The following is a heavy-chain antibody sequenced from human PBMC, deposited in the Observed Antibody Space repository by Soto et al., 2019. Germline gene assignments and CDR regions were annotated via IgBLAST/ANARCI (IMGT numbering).Heavy chain of an antibody. V-gene: IGHV4-39*01. Sequence: QLQLQESGPGLVKPSETLSLTCTVSGDSISTSSYYWGWIRQPPGKGLEWIGNIYYSGYTYYNPSLKSRVTVSVDTSKNQCSLKLSSVTAADTAVYYCARLERYYSSGSYWGQGTLVTVSS. CDR1: GDSISTSSYY. CDR2: IYYSGYT. J-gene: IGHJ4*02. D-gene: IGHD3-10*01. CDR3: ARLERYYSSGSY.